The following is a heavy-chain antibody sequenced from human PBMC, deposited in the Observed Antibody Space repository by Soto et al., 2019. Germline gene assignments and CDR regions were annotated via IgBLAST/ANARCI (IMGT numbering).Heavy chain of an antibody. V-gene: IGHV3-74*01. D-gene: IGHD5-18*01. CDR2: VKTDGSN. CDR1: GFTFSSYW. CDR3: ARGIRNYYGTDV. Sequence: EVQLVESGGGLVQPGGSLRLSCAASGFTFSSYWMHWVRQAPGKGLVWVSRVKTDGSNYYADSVRGRFTISRDNAKNTLYPQMNSLRDEDAAVYYCARGIRNYYGTDVWGQGTTVSVSS. J-gene: IGHJ6*02.